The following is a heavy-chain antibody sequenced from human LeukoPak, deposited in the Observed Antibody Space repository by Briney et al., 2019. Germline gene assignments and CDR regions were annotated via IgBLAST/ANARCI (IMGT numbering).Heavy chain of an antibody. Sequence: PSETLSLTCTVSGGSFSSYYWSWIRQPPGKGVEWIGYIYYSGSTNYNPSLKSRVTISVDTSKNQFSLKLSSVTAADTAVYYCAREGYYYDSSGPNWYFDLWGRGTLVTVSS. CDR2: IYYSGST. CDR3: AREGYYYDSSGPNWYFDL. D-gene: IGHD3-22*01. J-gene: IGHJ2*01. CDR1: GGSFSSYY. V-gene: IGHV4-59*01.